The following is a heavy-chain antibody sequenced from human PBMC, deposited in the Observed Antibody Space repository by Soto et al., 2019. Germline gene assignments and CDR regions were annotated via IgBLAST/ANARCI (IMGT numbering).Heavy chain of an antibody. Sequence: GGSLRLSCAASGFTFSSYAMSWVRQAPGKGLEWVSAISSSGGSTFYADSVKGRFTISRDNSKNTVYLQMSSLTTADTAVYYCLVASAAYWGQGTQVTVSS. CDR1: GFTFSSYA. D-gene: IGHD6-13*01. CDR3: LVASAAY. J-gene: IGHJ4*02. V-gene: IGHV3-23*01. CDR2: ISSSGGST.